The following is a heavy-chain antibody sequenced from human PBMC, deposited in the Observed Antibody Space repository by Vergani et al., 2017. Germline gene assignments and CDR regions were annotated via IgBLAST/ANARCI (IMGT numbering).Heavy chain of an antibody. CDR3: AGSGADVWSGSIPHYYMDV. D-gene: IGHD3-3*01. Sequence: QVQLQESGPGLVKPSQTLSLTCTVSGGSINSGGFYWSWIRQHPGKGLEWIGYIYYSGSTYYSPSLKSRVTISVDTSKNQFSLKLTSVTAADTAVYYSAGSGADVWSGSIPHYYMDVWGKGTTVTVSS. J-gene: IGHJ6*03. V-gene: IGHV4-31*03. CDR1: GGSINSGGFY. CDR2: IYYSGST.